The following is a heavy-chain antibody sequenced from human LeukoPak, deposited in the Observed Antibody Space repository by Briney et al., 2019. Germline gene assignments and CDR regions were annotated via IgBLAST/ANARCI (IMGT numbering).Heavy chain of an antibody. CDR2: ISSSGVI. V-gene: IGHV3-69-1*01. Sequence: GGSLRLSCAASGFPFSPYSMNWVRQAPGKGLEWLSFISSSGVISYADSMKGRFTISRDNIKKSLFLQMSSLRVEDTAVYYCARSCGADCRLIDYWGQGTLVTVSS. J-gene: IGHJ4*02. CDR3: ARSCGADCRLIDY. CDR1: GFPFSPYS. D-gene: IGHD2-21*02.